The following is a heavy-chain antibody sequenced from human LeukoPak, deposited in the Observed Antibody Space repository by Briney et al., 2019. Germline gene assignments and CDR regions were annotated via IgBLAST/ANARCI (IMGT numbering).Heavy chain of an antibody. D-gene: IGHD4/OR15-4a*01. CDR3: ARGGATTAIDY. J-gene: IGHJ4*02. Sequence: ASVKVSCKASGYTFDSYGISWVRQAPGQRLEWMGWITAYNGNIKYAQKLQGRVTMTTDTSTSTAYIEVRSLRSDDTAVYYCARGGATTAIDYWGQGTQVTVSS. V-gene: IGHV1-18*01. CDR2: ITAYNGNI. CDR1: GYTFDSYG.